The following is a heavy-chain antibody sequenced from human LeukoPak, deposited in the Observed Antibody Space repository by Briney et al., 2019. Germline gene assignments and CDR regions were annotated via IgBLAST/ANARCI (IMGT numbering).Heavy chain of an antibody. D-gene: IGHD1-26*01. V-gene: IGHV3-15*07. Sequence: KPGGSLRLSCAASGFTFSNAWMNWVRQAPGKGLEWVGRIKSKTDDGTTDCAAPVKGRFTISRDDSKNTLYLQMNSLKTEDTAVYYCTTARGSDLRYFQHWGQGTLVTVSS. CDR3: TTARGSDLRYFQH. CDR2: IKSKTDDGTT. J-gene: IGHJ1*01. CDR1: GFTFSNAW.